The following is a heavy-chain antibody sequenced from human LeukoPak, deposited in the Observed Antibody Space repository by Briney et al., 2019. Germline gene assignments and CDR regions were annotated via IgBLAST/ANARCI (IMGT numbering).Heavy chain of an antibody. J-gene: IGHJ5*02. CDR3: ARGLRRRSMIAVSRRALWFDP. CDR2: INHSGST. V-gene: IGHV4-34*01. Sequence: SGTLSPTCAVYGGSFRGFYWGWIPPPPGKGVEWIWGINHSGSTNYYPSLKSRVTISVDTSKNQFSLMLSSVTAADTAVYYCARGLRRRSMIAVSRRALWFDPWGQGTLVTVSS. CDR1: GGSFRGFY. D-gene: IGHD3-22*01.